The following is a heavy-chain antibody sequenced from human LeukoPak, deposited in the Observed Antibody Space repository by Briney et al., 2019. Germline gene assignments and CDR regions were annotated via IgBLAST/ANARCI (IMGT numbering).Heavy chain of an antibody. D-gene: IGHD3-22*01. CDR1: GGTFSSYA. V-gene: IGHV1-69*04. J-gene: IGHJ4*02. Sequence: SVKVSCKASGGTFSSYAISWVRQAPGQGLEWMGRIIPIFGITNYAQKFQGRVTITADKSTSTAYMELSSLRSEDTAVYYCAREQGYYYDSSGYCFDYWGQGTLVTVSS. CDR2: IIPIFGIT. CDR3: AREQGYYYDSSGYCFDY.